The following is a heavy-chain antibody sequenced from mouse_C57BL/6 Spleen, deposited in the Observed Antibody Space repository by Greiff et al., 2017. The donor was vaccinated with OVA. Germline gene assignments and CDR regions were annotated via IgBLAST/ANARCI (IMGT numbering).Heavy chain of an antibody. J-gene: IGHJ2*01. V-gene: IGHV1-69*01. CDR3: ARSYGKLFDY. CDR1: GYTFTSYW. D-gene: IGHD2-1*01. Sequence: QVQLQQSGAELVMPGASVKLSCKASGYTFTSYWMHWVKQRPGQGLEWIGEIDPSDSYTNYNQKFKGKSSLTVDKSSSTAYMQLSSLTSEDSAVYYCARSYGKLFDYWGQGTTLTVSS. CDR2: IDPSDSYT.